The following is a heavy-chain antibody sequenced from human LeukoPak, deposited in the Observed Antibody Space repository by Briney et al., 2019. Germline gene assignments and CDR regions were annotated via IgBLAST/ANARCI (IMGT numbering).Heavy chain of an antibody. V-gene: IGHV3-30*03. J-gene: IGHJ4*02. CDR1: RFTFSSHG. CDR3: VVARRSAFDY. D-gene: IGHD2-15*01. Sequence: GGSLRLSCAASRFTFSSHGMHWVRQAPGKGLDWVAVISYDGSNKYYADSVKGRFTISRDNSKNTLYLQMNSLRSDDTAVYYCVVARRSAFDYWGQGTLVTVSS. CDR2: ISYDGSNK.